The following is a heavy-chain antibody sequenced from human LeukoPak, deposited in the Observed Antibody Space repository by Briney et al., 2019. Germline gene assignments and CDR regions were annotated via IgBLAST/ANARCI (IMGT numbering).Heavy chain of an antibody. Sequence: GGSLRLSCAASGFTFSDYYMSWIRQAPGKGLEWISYISSSGSTTYYGNSVKGRFTISRDNAQNSLDLQMNSLRAEDTAVYYCAREQGTHYYDSDGSYSRARAFDIWGQGTMVTVSS. CDR3: AREQGTHYYDSDGSYSRARAFDI. CDR2: ISSSGSTT. J-gene: IGHJ3*02. D-gene: IGHD3-22*01. V-gene: IGHV3-11*04. CDR1: GFTFSDYY.